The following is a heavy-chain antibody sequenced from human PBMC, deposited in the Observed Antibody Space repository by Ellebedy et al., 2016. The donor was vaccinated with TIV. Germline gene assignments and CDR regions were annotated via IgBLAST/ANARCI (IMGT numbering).Heavy chain of an antibody. CDR2: ISGSGGGIT. CDR1: GFPSRSST. V-gene: IGHV3-23*01. D-gene: IGHD4-17*01. CDR3: AKDSSDYGDYSRHV. J-gene: IGHJ4*02. Sequence: GGSLRLSXAASGFPSRSSTMNWVRQPPGKGLEWVSVISGSGGGITYYADSVKGRFTISRDDSKNTMYLQMNSLRVDDTAVYFCAKDSSDYGDYSRHVWGQGTLVSVSS.